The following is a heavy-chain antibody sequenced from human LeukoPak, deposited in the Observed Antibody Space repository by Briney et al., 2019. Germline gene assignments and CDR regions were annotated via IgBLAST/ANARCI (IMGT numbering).Heavy chain of an antibody. D-gene: IGHD6-13*01. CDR1: GFTVSSNY. CDR2: IYSCGST. J-gene: IGHJ4*02. Sequence: GGSLRLSCAASGFTVSSNYMSWVRQAPGKGLEWVSVIYSCGSTYYADSVKGRFTISRDNSKNTLYLQMNSLRAEDTAVYYCAREDVAAAGTIDYWGQGTLVTVSS. V-gene: IGHV3-66*01. CDR3: AREDVAAAGTIDY.